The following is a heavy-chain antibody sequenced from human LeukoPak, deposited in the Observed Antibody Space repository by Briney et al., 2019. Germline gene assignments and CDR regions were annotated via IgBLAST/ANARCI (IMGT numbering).Heavy chain of an antibody. J-gene: IGHJ6*03. Sequence: ASVKVSCKASGYTFTGYYIHWVRQAPGQGLEWMGWINPNSGGTNYIQKFQGRVTMTRDTSISTAYMELNRLRYDDTAVYYCARGRYYYYYYMDVWGKGTTLTVSS. CDR1: GYTFTGYY. CDR3: ARGRYYYYYYMDV. V-gene: IGHV1-2*02. CDR2: INPNSGGT.